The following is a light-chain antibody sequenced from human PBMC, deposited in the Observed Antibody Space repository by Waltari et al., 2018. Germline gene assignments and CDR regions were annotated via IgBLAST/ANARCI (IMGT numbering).Light chain of an antibody. CDR1: RLGDKY. CDR3: QAWDSSTAV. Sequence: SYELTQPPSVSVSPGQTASITCSGDRLGDKYACWYQPKPGRSPVLVIYQDNKRPSWIPGGFAGSNSGNSATLTIGGTQSMDEADYYCQAWDSSTAVFGGGTELTVL. J-gene: IGLJ2*01. CDR2: QDN. V-gene: IGLV3-1*01.